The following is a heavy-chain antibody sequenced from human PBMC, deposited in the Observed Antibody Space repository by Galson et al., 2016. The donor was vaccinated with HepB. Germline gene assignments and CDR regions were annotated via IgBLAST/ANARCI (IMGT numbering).Heavy chain of an antibody. Sequence: SLRLSCAASGFSFSTYWMSWVRQAPGKGLEWVANIKEDGSEKYYVDSVKGRFTISRDNAKNSLFLQMNSLRTEDTAVYYCARVAFLLYYDGSGDSPRYHFEHWGQGTLVTVSS. V-gene: IGHV3-7*01. D-gene: IGHD3-22*01. J-gene: IGHJ4*02. CDR3: ARVAFLLYYDGSGDSPRYHFEH. CDR1: GFSFSTYW. CDR2: IKEDGSEK.